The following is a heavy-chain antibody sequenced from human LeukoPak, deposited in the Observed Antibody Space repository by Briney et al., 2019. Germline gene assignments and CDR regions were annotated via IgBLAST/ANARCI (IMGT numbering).Heavy chain of an antibody. D-gene: IGHD3-10*01. V-gene: IGHV4-39*07. CDR3: ARQTFGVLYFDS. CDR2: LSYSGSP. J-gene: IGHJ4*02. Sequence: SGTLSLTCTVSGASISTSDDYWGWIRQPPGKGLEWIGSLSYSGSPYYNPSLKTRVTISVDTSKNQFSLKLNSLTAADTAVYYCARQTFGVLYFDSWGQGTLVIVSS. CDR1: GASISTSDDY.